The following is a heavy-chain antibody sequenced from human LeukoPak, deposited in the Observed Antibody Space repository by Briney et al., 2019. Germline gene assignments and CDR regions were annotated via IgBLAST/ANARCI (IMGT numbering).Heavy chain of an antibody. Sequence: SETLSLTCTVSGGSINYYYWSWIRQPPGKGLEWIGYVYYTGNTNYNPSLKSRVTMSADTSKNQFSLKLSSVTAADTAIYYCARLGSYFDYWGQGTLVTVSS. CDR2: VYYTGNT. V-gene: IGHV4-59*01. CDR3: ARLGSYFDY. J-gene: IGHJ4*02. D-gene: IGHD1-26*01. CDR1: GGSINYYY.